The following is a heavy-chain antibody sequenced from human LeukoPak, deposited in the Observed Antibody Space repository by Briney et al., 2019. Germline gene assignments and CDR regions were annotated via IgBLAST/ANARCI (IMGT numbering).Heavy chain of an antibody. V-gene: IGHV3-43*02. J-gene: IGHJ6*03. CDR2: ISGDGGGT. D-gene: IGHD4-17*01. Sequence: PGGSLRLSCAASGFTFDDYAMHWVRQAPGKGLEWVSHISGDGGGTYYVDSVKGRFTISRDNSKNSLYLQMTSLIAEDSALYYCAIDIYGDYSEDIEVWGKGTT. CDR3: AIDIYGDYSEDIEV. CDR1: GFTFDDYA.